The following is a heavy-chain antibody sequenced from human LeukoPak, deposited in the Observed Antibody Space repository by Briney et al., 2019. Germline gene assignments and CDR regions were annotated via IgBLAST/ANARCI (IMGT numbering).Heavy chain of an antibody. CDR3: VMYGDYVEIFDY. CDR1: GYTFTRHW. J-gene: IGHJ4*02. D-gene: IGHD4-17*01. V-gene: IGHV5-51*01. CDR2: IFPGGSDI. Sequence: GESLKISCKGSGYTFTRHWTGWVRQTPGKGLEGMGFIFPGGSDIRYSPSFQGQVTISADRSITTAYLQWSSLKASDTAIYYCVMYGDYVEIFDYWGQGTLVTVSS.